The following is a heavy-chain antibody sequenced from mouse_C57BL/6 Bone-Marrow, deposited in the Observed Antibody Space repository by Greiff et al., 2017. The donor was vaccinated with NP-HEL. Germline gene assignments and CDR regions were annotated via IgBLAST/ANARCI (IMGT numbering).Heavy chain of an antibody. CDR2: IDPSDSYT. V-gene: IGHV1-59*01. D-gene: IGHD3-2*02. J-gene: IGHJ2*01. Sequence: QVQLQQPGAELVRPGTSVKLSCKASGYTFTSYWMHWVKQRPGQGLEWIGVIDPSDSYTNYNQKFKGKATLTVDTSSSTAYMQLSSLTSEDSAVYYCARGTAQATGDYFDYWGQGTTLTVSS. CDR1: GYTFTSYW. CDR3: ARGTAQATGDYFDY.